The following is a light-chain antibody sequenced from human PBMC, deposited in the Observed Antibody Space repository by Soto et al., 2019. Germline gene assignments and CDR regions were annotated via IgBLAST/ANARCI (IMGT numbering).Light chain of an antibody. V-gene: IGKV3-11*01. CDR1: QSVSIY. CDR2: DAS. Sequence: EIVLTQSPATVSLSPGERATLSCRASQSVSIYLAWYQQKPGQAPRLLIYDASNRASDIPARFSGSGSETDFTLTISSLEPEDFAIYYCQYRSNRWTFGQGTKVEIK. CDR3: QYRSNRWT. J-gene: IGKJ1*01.